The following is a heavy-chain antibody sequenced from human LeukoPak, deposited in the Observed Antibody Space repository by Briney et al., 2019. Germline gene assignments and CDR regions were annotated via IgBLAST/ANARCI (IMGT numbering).Heavy chain of an antibody. V-gene: IGHV1-46*01. CDR3: TRAYDQDFDH. CDR2: IDSRDGNA. J-gene: IGHJ4*02. D-gene: IGHD3-3*01. CDR1: GYTFCNFF. Sequence: ASVNVSSKASGYTFCNFFMYWVRQGPGQGLEWMGIIDSRDGNATYAQRFQGRLTMTRDTSTSTVYMELSSLTSDDTALYFCTRAYDQDFDHWGERPRVTVSS.